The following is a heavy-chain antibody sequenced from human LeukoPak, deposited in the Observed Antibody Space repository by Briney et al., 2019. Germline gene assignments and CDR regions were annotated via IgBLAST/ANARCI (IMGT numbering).Heavy chain of an antibody. J-gene: IGHJ6*02. CDR3: ARARGYYYGMDV. V-gene: IGHV3-53*01. CDR2: IYSGGST. D-gene: IGHD3-10*01. Sequence: GGSLRLSCAASGFTVSSNYMSWVPQAPGKGLEWVSVIYSGGSTYYADSVKGRFTISRDNSKNTLYLQMNSLRAEDTAVYYCARARGYYYGMDVWGQGTTVTVSS. CDR1: GFTVSSNY.